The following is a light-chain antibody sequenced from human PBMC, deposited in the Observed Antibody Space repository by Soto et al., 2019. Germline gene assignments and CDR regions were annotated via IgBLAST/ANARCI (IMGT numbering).Light chain of an antibody. J-gene: IGKJ1*01. CDR1: QSISSW. CDR2: KAS. Sequence: DIPMTQSPSTLSASVGDRVTITCLARQSISSWLAWYQQKPGKAPKLLIYKASNLHSGVPSRFSGSGSGTEFTLTISSLQPDDFATYYCQQYNGYSRTFGLGTKVDIK. CDR3: QQYNGYSRT. V-gene: IGKV1-5*03.